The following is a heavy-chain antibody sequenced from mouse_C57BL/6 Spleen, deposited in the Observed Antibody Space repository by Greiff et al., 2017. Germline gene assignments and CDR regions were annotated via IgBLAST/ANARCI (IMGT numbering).Heavy chain of an antibody. V-gene: IGHV1-53*01. Sequence: QVQLQQPGTELVKPGASVKLSCKASGYTFTSYWMHWVKQRPGQGLEWIGNINPSNGGTNYIEKFKSKATLTVDKSSSTAYMQLSSLTSEDSAIYYGARFGDYYGSSYCYWGQGTTLTVAS. CDR1: GYTFTSYW. CDR2: INPSNGGT. D-gene: IGHD1-1*01. CDR3: ARFGDYYGSSYCY. J-gene: IGHJ2*01.